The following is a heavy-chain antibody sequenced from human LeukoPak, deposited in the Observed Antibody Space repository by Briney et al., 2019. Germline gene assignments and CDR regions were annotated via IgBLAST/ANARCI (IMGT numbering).Heavy chain of an antibody. CDR2: IGGSGGRT. CDR3: AKDAGGQWLPYYFDY. J-gene: IGHJ4*02. V-gene: IGHV3-23*01. CDR1: GFTFSSYG. D-gene: IGHD6-19*01. Sequence: PGGSLRLSCAASGFTFSSYGMSWVRQAPGKGLEWVSGIGGSGGRTYYADSVKGRFTISRDNSKNTLYLQINSLRAEDTAVYYCAKDAGGQWLPYYFDYWGQGTLVTVSS.